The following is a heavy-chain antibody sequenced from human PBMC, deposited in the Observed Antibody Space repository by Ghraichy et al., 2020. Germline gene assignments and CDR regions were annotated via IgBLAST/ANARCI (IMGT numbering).Heavy chain of an antibody. Sequence: SETLSLTCTVSGGSVSRGSYYWSWIRQPPGKGLEWIGYIYYSGSTNYNPSLKSRVTISVDTSKNQFSLKLSSVTAADTAVYYCARDRITYTEWLLSSYYYGMDVWGQGTTVTVSS. D-gene: IGHD3-3*01. J-gene: IGHJ6*02. CDR3: ARDRITYTEWLLSSYYYGMDV. V-gene: IGHV4-61*01. CDR2: IYYSGST. CDR1: GGSVSRGSYY.